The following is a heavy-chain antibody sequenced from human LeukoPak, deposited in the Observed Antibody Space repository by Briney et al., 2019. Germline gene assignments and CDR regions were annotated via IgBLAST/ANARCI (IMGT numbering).Heavy chain of an antibody. D-gene: IGHD1-26*01. CDR2: VHLSGAS. J-gene: IGHJ4*02. Sequence: SGTLSLTCAVSGGSILTTNWWSWVRQTPGKGLEWIGEVHLSGASNYNPSLKSRVSMSIDKSKNQLSLKLTSVTAADTAMYYCARESGAFSPFGFWGQGTLVTVSS. V-gene: IGHV4-4*02. CDR1: GGSILTTNW. CDR3: ARESGAFSPFGF.